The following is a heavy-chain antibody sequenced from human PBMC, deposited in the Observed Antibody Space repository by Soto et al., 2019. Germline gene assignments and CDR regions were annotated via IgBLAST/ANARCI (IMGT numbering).Heavy chain of an antibody. CDR2: ISAHNGNT. V-gene: IGHV1-18*01. D-gene: IGHD1-1*01. CDR3: ARGRYGDY. CDR1: GYAFTTYG. J-gene: IGHJ4*02. Sequence: QVHLVQSGAEVKKPGASVKVSCQGTGYAFTTYGITWVRRAPGQGLEWMGRISAHNGNTNYAQKLQGRVTVTRDTSTSTAYMELRSLRYDDTAVYYCARGRYGDYWGQGALGTVSS.